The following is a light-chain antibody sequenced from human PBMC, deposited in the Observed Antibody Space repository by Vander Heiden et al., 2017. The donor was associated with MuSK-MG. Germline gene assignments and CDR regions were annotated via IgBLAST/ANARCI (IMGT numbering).Light chain of an antibody. CDR1: QSVSSN. Sequence: ATLSCRASQSVSSNLAWYQQKPGQAPRLLIYGASTRATGIPARFSGSGYGKEFTLTISSRQSEDFAVYYCQLNNNWPPLTFGQGTRLEIK. J-gene: IGKJ5*01. V-gene: IGKV3-15*01. CDR3: QLNNNWPPLT. CDR2: GAS.